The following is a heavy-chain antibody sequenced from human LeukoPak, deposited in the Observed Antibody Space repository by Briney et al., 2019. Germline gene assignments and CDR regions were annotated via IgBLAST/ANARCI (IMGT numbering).Heavy chain of an antibody. J-gene: IGHJ6*02. V-gene: IGHV3-23*01. CDR3: AKSRITMIVVALGMDV. CDR2: ISGSGGST. Sequence: PGGSLKLSCAASGFTFSSYAISWVRQAPGKGLEWVSAISGSGGSTYYADSVKGRFTISRDNSKNTLYLQMNSLRAEDTAVYYCAKSRITMIVVALGMDVWGQGTTVTVSS. D-gene: IGHD3-22*01. CDR1: GFTFSSYA.